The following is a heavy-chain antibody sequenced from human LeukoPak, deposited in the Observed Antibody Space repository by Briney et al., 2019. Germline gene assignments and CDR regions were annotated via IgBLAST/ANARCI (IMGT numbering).Heavy chain of an antibody. CDR1: TFSRYA. D-gene: IGHD2-15*01. V-gene: IGHV4-39*01. J-gene: IGHJ4*02. CDR2: IYYIGTT. Sequence: TFSRYAMSWVGQPPGKGLEWIATIYYIGTTYYNPSLKSRVTISVDTSKNQFSLKLSSVTAAGTAVYYYARRGSGSRGDFDYWGEGTLVTVSS. CDR3: ARRGSGSRGDFDY.